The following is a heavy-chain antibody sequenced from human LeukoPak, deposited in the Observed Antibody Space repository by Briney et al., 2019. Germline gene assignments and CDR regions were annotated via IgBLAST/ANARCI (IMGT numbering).Heavy chain of an antibody. CDR1: GFTFSSYV. J-gene: IGHJ4*02. CDR3: AKVYGDYSASIDY. D-gene: IGHD4-17*01. CDR2: ISYDGSNK. Sequence: PGGSLRLSCAASGFTFSSYVMHWVRQAPGKGLEWVAVISYDGSNKYYADSVKGRFTISRDNSKNTLYLQMNSLRAEDTAVYYCAKVYGDYSASIDYWGQGTLVTVSS. V-gene: IGHV3-30*18.